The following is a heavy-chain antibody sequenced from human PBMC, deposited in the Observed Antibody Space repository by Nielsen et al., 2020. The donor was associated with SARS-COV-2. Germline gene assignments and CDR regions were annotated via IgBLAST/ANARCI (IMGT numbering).Heavy chain of an antibody. Sequence: SETLFLTCSVSGASISISTYYWSWIRQPPGKGLEWIGYIYYSGSTTYNPSLKSRVSISIDTSKTHFSLELTSVTAGDTAMYYCARGDYYGLVDVWGKGTTVTVSS. CDR3: ARGDYYGLVDV. V-gene: IGHV4-61*03. CDR1: GASISISTYY. CDR2: IYYSGST. J-gene: IGHJ6*04. D-gene: IGHD3-10*01.